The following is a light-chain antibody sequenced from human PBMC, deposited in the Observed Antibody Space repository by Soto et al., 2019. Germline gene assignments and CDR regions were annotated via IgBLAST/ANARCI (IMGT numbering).Light chain of an antibody. CDR3: SSYTSGRGV. CDR1: SSDVGGYNY. J-gene: IGLJ1*01. CDR2: DVS. Sequence: QSALTQPASVSGSPGQSITISCTGTSSDVGGYNYVSWYQQHPGKAPKLMIYDVSNRPSGVSNRFSGSKSGNTASLTISGLQAEDEADYYCSSYTSGRGVFGTGTKVTVL. V-gene: IGLV2-14*01.